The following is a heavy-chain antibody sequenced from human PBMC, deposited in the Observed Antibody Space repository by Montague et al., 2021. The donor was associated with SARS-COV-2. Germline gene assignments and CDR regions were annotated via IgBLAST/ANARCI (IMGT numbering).Heavy chain of an antibody. J-gene: IGHJ6*02. Sequence: SKTLSLTCAVYGGSFSGYYWTWIRQSPRKGLEWIGEINHSGSTNYNPSLKSRVTISVDTSKNQFSLKLSSVTAADTAVYYCARDPSRQPLLYPIGDYYYGMDVWGQGTTVTVSS. CDR2: INHSGST. CDR3: ARDPSRQPLLYPIGDYYYGMDV. V-gene: IGHV4-34*01. CDR1: GGSFSGYY. D-gene: IGHD2-2*02.